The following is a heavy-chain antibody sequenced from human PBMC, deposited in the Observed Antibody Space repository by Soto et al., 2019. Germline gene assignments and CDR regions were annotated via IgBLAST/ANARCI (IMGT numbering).Heavy chain of an antibody. CDR2: ISAYNGNT. V-gene: IGHV1-18*01. J-gene: IGHJ4*02. CDR1: GYTFTSYG. Sequence: GASVKVSCKASGYTFTSYGISWVRQAPGQGLEWMGWISAYNGNTNYAQKLQGRVTMTTDTSTSTAYMELRSLRSDDTAVYYCARGSTTRIAAAGTDFDYWGQGTLVTVSS. CDR3: ARGSTTRIAAAGTDFDY. D-gene: IGHD6-13*01.